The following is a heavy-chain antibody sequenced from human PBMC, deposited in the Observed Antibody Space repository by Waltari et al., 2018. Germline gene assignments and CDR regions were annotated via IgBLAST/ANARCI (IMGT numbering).Heavy chain of an antibody. CDR1: GGTFSSYA. CDR3: ARELELGKGAAFDI. D-gene: IGHD7-27*01. CDR2: IIPIFGTA. J-gene: IGHJ3*02. V-gene: IGHV1-69*05. Sequence: QVQLVQSGAEVKKPGSSVKVSCKASGGTFSSYAISGVRQAPGQGLEWMGGIIPIFGTANYAQKFQGRVTITTDESTSTAYMGLSSLRSEDTAVYYCARELELGKGAAFDIWGQGTMVTVSS.